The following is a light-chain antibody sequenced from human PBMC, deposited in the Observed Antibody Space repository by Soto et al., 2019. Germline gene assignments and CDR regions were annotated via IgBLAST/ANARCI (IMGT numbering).Light chain of an antibody. V-gene: IGKV1-27*01. CDR2: AAS. J-gene: IGKJ1*01. CDR3: QKYNSAPQA. Sequence: DIQMTQSPYSLSAAVGDRVTITCRTSQGISNYLAWYQQKPGKVPKLLIYAASTLQSGVPSRFSGSGSGTDFTLTISSLQPEDVATYYCQKYNSAPQAFGNGTTVAIK. CDR1: QGISNY.